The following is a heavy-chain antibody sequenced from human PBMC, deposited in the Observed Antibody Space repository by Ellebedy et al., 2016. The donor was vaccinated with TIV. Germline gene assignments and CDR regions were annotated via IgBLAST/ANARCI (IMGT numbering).Heavy chain of an antibody. V-gene: IGHV1-2*02. Sequence: ASVKVSCXASGYTFTGYYMHWVRQAPGQGLEWMGWINPNSGGTNYAQKFQGRVTMTRDTSISTAYMELSRLRSDDTAVYYCARDPVERPLNYYYYMDVWGKGTTVTVSS. D-gene: IGHD1-1*01. CDR3: ARDPVERPLNYYYYMDV. CDR2: INPNSGGT. J-gene: IGHJ6*03. CDR1: GYTFTGYY.